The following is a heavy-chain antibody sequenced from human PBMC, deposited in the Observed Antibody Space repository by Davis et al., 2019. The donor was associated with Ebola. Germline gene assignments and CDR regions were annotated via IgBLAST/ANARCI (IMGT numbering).Heavy chain of an antibody. J-gene: IGHJ5*02. CDR2: IHNRGSS. D-gene: IGHD6-13*01. V-gene: IGHV4-39*07. CDR3: ASAPLIATPGALWFDP. CDR1: GGSISNGSYH. Sequence: SETLSLTCTVSGGSISNGSYHWGWIRQPPGKGLDWIGHIHNRGSSYYKSSLKSRVTISVDTPKNQFSLKVKSVTTADTAVYYCASAPLIATPGALWFDPWGPGTRVTVSS.